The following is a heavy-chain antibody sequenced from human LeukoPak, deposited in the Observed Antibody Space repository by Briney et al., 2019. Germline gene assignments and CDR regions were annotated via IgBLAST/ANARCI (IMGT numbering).Heavy chain of an antibody. Sequence: ASVKVSCKASGGTFSSYAISWVRQAPGQGLEWMGGIIPIFGTANYAQKFQGRVTITADKSTSTAYMELSSLRSEDTAVYYCARGRLRFLEWLFRDWGQGTLVTVSS. D-gene: IGHD3-3*01. J-gene: IGHJ4*02. CDR3: ARGRLRFLEWLFRD. CDR1: GGTFSSYA. V-gene: IGHV1-69*06. CDR2: IIPIFGTA.